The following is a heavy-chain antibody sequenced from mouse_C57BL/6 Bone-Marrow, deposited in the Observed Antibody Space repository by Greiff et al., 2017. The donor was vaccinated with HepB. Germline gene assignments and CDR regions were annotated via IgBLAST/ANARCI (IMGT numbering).Heavy chain of an antibody. Sequence: EVKLEESGGGLVKPGGSLKLSCAASGFTFSSYAMSWVRQTPEKRLEWVATISDGGSYTYYPDNVKGRFTISRDNAKNNLYLQMSHLKSEDTAMYYCARVGIYYYGSYYFDYWGQGTTLTVSS. CDR1: GFTFSSYA. J-gene: IGHJ2*01. D-gene: IGHD1-1*01. V-gene: IGHV5-4*03. CDR3: ARVGIYYYGSYYFDY. CDR2: ISDGGSYT.